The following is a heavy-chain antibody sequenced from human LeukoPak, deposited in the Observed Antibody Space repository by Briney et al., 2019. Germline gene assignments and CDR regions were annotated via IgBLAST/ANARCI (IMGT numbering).Heavy chain of an antibody. CDR2: IYYSGST. CDR3: ARTTEDCSSTSCYQYWFDP. Sequence: SETLSLTCTVSGGSISNYYWNWIRQPPGKGLEWIGYIYYSGSTSYNPSLKSRVTISVDTSKNQISLKVRSVTAADTAVYYCARTTEDCSSTSCYQYWFDPWGQGTLVTVSS. CDR1: GGSISNYY. J-gene: IGHJ5*02. D-gene: IGHD2-2*01. V-gene: IGHV4-59*01.